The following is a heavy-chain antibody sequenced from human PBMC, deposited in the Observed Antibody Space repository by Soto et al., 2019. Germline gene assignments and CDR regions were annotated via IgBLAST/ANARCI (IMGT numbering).Heavy chain of an antibody. Sequence: DVQLLESGGGLVQPGGSLRLSCAASGFTFSSYGMSWVRQAPGRGLEWVSTMSGSGGGTYYADSVEGRFTISRDTSKSTLYLQMNSLRAEDTALYFCAKCKGRQLQYCYYGLDFWGQGTTVTVSS. CDR2: MSGSGGGT. J-gene: IGHJ6*02. CDR1: GFTFSSYG. CDR3: AKCKGRQLQYCYYGLDF. D-gene: IGHD5-18*01. V-gene: IGHV3-23*01.